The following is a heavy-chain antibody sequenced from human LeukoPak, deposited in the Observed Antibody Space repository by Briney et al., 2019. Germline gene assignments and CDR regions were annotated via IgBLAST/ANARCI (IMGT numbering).Heavy chain of an antibody. D-gene: IGHD3-10*01. CDR1: GFTFSSYG. CDR2: ISYDGSNK. Sequence: GGSLRLSCAASGFTFSSYGMHWVRQAPGKGLEWAAVISYDGSNKYYADSVKGRFTISRDNSKNTLYLQMNSLRAEDTAVYYCARGDFYGSGSYYHDAFDIWGQGTMVTVSS. CDR3: ARGDFYGSGSYYHDAFDI. J-gene: IGHJ3*02. V-gene: IGHV3-30*03.